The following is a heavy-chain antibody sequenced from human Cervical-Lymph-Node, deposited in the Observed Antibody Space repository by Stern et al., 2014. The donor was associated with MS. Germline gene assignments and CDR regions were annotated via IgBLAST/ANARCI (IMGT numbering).Heavy chain of an antibody. CDR2: ISPKTGSA. J-gene: IGHJ4*02. CDR1: GYTLTAYF. CDR3: ARDRGSYSDY. D-gene: IGHD1-26*01. V-gene: IGHV1-2*02. Sequence: VQLEESGAEVEKPGASVKVSCKASGYTLTAYFLHWVRQAPGQGLEWMGWISPKTGSATYAQKVQDRVTMTRDTSINTGYMEVSSLRSDDTAVYYCARDRGSYSDYWGQGTLVAVSS.